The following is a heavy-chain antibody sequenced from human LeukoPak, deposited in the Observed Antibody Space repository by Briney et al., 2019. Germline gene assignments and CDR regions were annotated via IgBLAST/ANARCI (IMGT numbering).Heavy chain of an antibody. CDR2: IYYSGST. J-gene: IGHJ4*02. Sequence: SETLSLTCTVSGGSISSYYWSWIRQPPGKGLEWIGYIYYSGSTNYNPSLKSRVTISVDTSKNQFSLKLSSVTTADTAVYYCAIYYYDSSGYYLPTDYWGQGTLVTVSS. CDR3: AIYYYDSSGYYLPTDY. V-gene: IGHV4-59*01. D-gene: IGHD3-22*01. CDR1: GGSISSYY.